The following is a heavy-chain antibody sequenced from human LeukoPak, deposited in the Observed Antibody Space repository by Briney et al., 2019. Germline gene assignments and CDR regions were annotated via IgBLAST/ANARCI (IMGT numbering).Heavy chain of an antibody. D-gene: IGHD5-18*01. J-gene: IGHJ4*02. Sequence: SVKVSCKASGGTFSSDAVNWVRQAPGQGLEWMGEIIPIFNTTNYAQKFQGRVTIASDESTSTVHMELSSLRYDDTALYYCSRGYTYGYKEHWGQGTLVTVSS. CDR3: SRGYTYGYKEH. V-gene: IGHV1-69*13. CDR2: IIPIFNTT. CDR1: GGTFSSDA.